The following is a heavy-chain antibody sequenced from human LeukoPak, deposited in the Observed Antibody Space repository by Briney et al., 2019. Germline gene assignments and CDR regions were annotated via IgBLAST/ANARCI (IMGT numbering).Heavy chain of an antibody. D-gene: IGHD3-22*01. V-gene: IGHV3-11*01. CDR1: GFTFSDYN. CDR2: ISRSGSTK. Sequence: GGSLRLSCAASGFTFSDYNMRWIRQAPGKGLEWVSSISRSGSTKYYADSVKGRFTISRDNAKNSLFLQMNSLRAEDTAVYYCARDWDYYDSSGYFGYWGQGTLVTVSS. J-gene: IGHJ4*02. CDR3: ARDWDYYDSSGYFGY.